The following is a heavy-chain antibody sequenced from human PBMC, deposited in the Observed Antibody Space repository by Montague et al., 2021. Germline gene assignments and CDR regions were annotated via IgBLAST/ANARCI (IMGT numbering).Heavy chain of an antibody. V-gene: IGHV4-34*01. J-gene: IGHJ4*02. CDR2: IAHTGNT. D-gene: IGHD2/OR15-2a*01. CDR3: ATWPAYSTTWYYFDS. Sequence: SETLSLTCAVSGGSFSGYFWTWIRQPPGKGLEWIGEIAHTGNTNYNPSLKSRVTMSVDMSKSQFSLTLMSMTAADTAVYYCATWPAYSTTWYYFDSWGQGTQVIVSS. CDR1: GGSFSGYF.